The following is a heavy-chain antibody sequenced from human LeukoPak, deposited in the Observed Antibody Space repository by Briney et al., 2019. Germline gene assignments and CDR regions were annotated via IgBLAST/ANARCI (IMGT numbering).Heavy chain of an antibody. D-gene: IGHD3-22*01. Sequence: GASVKVSCKASGYTFTGYYMHWVRQAPGQGLERMGWINPNSGGTNYAQKFQGRVTMTRDTSISTAYMELSRLRSDDTAVYYCARVYAKYYYDSSGYAFDIWGQGTMVTVSS. CDR2: INPNSGGT. J-gene: IGHJ3*02. CDR3: ARVYAKYYYDSSGYAFDI. V-gene: IGHV1-2*02. CDR1: GYTFTGYY.